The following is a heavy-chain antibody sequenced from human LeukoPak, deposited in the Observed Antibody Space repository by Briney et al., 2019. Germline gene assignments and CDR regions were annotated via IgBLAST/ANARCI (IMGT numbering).Heavy chain of an antibody. D-gene: IGHD1-26*01. Sequence: GGSLRLSCAASGFTFSSYSMNWVRQAPGKGLEWVSYISSSSSTIYYADSVKGRFTISRDNAKNSLYLQMNSLRAEDTAVYYCAREIVVGATGGFDYWGQGTLVTVSS. V-gene: IGHV3-48*01. CDR3: AREIVVGATGGFDY. J-gene: IGHJ4*02. CDR1: GFTFSSYS. CDR2: ISSSSSTI.